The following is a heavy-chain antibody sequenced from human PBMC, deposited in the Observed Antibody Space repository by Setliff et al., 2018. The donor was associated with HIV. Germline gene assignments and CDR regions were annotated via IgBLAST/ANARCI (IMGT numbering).Heavy chain of an antibody. CDR3: ARDPGSSSFDY. CDR1: GFTFSRYW. J-gene: IGHJ4*02. V-gene: IGHV3-7*03. Sequence: GGSLRLSCVASGFTFSRYWMSWVRQAPGKGLEFVANIKEDGSVTNYVDSVKGRFTISRDNAKNLVYLQMSSLRAEDTAAYYCARDPGSSSFDYWGQGAPVTVSS. CDR2: IKEDGSVT. D-gene: IGHD6-19*01.